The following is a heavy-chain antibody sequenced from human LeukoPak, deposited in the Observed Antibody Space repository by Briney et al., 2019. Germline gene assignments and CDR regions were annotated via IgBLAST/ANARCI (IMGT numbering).Heavy chain of an antibody. J-gene: IGHJ4*02. CDR3: ARLAARPDEDY. CDR1: GFTFSSYW. D-gene: IGHD6-6*01. Sequence: GSLRLSCAASGFTFSSYWMSWVRQPPGKGLEWIGEINHSGSTNYNPSLKSRVTISVDTSKNQFSLKLSSVTAADTAVYYCARLAARPDEDYWGQGTLVTVSS. CDR2: INHSGST. V-gene: IGHV4-34*01.